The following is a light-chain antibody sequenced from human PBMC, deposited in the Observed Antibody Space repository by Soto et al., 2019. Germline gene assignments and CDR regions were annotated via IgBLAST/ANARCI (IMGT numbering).Light chain of an antibody. CDR2: EDT. CDR1: SSDVGRFNL. Sequence: QSALTQPASVSGSPGQSITISCTGTSSDVGRFNLVSWYQQHPGKAPKLMIYEDTKRPSGLSNRFSGSKSGNTASLTISGLRAEDEADYYCCSYAGNNIVIFGGGTKLTVL. CDR3: CSYAGNNIVI. J-gene: IGLJ2*01. V-gene: IGLV2-23*01.